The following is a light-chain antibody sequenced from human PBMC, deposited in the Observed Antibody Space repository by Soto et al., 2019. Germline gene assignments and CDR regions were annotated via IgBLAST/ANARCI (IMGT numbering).Light chain of an antibody. Sequence: DIQLTQSPSFLSASVGDRVTITCRASRGISSYLAWYQQKPGKAPKLLIYAASTLQSGVPSSFSGSGSGTEFTLTISSLQPEDFATYYCQQLNSYPITFGQGTRLEIK. CDR2: AAS. CDR3: QQLNSYPIT. V-gene: IGKV1-9*01. CDR1: RGISSY. J-gene: IGKJ5*01.